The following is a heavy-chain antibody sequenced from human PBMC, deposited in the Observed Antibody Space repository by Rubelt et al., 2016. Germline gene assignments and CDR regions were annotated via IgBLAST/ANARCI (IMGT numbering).Heavy chain of an antibody. CDR2: T. Sequence: TYYADSVKGRFTISRDNSKNTLYLQMNSLRAEDTAVYYCAKDDHLRYFLPGDYWGQGTLVTVSS. D-gene: IGHD3-9*01. CDR3: AKDDHLRYFLPGDY. J-gene: IGHJ4*02. V-gene: IGHV3-23*01.